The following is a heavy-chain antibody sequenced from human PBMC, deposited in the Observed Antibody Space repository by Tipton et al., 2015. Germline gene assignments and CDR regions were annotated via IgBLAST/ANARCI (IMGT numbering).Heavy chain of an antibody. CDR3: AKDRNYGDSYGMDV. CDR1: GFTFSDYY. Sequence: SLRLSCAASGFTFSDYYMTWIRQAPGKGLEWVSYVIGSGNVMYYVDSVKGRFIISRDNAKNSLYLQMNSLRTEDTALYYCAKDRNYGDSYGMDVWGQGTTVTVSS. V-gene: IGHV3-11*01. CDR2: VIGSGNVM. D-gene: IGHD4-17*01. J-gene: IGHJ6*02.